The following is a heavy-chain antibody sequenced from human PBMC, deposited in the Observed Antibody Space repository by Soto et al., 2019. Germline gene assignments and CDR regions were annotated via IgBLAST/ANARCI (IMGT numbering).Heavy chain of an antibody. V-gene: IGHV4-34*01. D-gene: IGHD2-8*02. J-gene: IGHJ4*02. Sequence: QVQLQQWGAGLLKPSETLSLTCAVYGGSFSGYYWTWIRQPPGTGLEWIGEINHSGSTNYNPSLKSRVTISVDTSKTQFSLKLTSVTAADTAVYYCAREKITGVFDYWGQGTLVTVSS. CDR2: INHSGST. CDR1: GGSFSGYY. CDR3: AREKITGVFDY.